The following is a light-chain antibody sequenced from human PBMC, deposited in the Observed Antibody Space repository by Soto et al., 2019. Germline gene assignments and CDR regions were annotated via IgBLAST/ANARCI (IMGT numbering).Light chain of an antibody. V-gene: IGKV3-11*01. CDR3: QHRSTWPS. CDR1: QSVGSY. Sequence: EIVLTQSPATLSLSPGGRATLSCRASQSVGSYLAWYQQKPGQAPRLLMYDASSRASGIPNRFSGSGYGTDFPLTIRSLEPEDFAIYYCQHRSTWPSFGQGTRLEMK. J-gene: IGKJ5*01. CDR2: DAS.